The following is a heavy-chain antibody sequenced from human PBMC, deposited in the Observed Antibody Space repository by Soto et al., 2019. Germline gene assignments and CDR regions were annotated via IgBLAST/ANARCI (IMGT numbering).Heavy chain of an antibody. CDR1: GYTLTELS. CDR2: FDPEDGET. D-gene: IGHD6-19*01. V-gene: IGHV1-24*01. J-gene: IGHJ4*02. Sequence: ASVKVSCKVSGYTLTELSMHWVRQAPGKGLEWMGGFDPEDGETIYAQQFQGRVTMTEDTSTDTAYMELSSLRSEDTAVYYCATDLYSSGLNFDYWGQGTLVTVSS. CDR3: ATDLYSSGLNFDY.